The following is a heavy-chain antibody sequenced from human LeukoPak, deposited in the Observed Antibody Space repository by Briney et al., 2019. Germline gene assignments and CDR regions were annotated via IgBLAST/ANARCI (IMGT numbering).Heavy chain of an antibody. CDR3: ARQRFTMRAYAGNWFDP. CDR2: IYPGDSYT. V-gene: IGHV5-51*01. Sequence: GESLKISCKGSGYSFTNYWIGWVRHMPGKGLEWMGIIYPGDSYTRYSPSFQDQVTISADKSISTAYLQWSSLKASDTAMYYCARQRFTMRAYAGNWFDPWGQGTLVTVSS. CDR1: GYSFTNYW. D-gene: IGHD3-10*01. J-gene: IGHJ5*02.